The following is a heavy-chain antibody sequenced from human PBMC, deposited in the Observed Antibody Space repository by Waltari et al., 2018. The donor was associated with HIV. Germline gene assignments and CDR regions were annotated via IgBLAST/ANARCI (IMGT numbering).Heavy chain of an antibody. V-gene: IGHV1-2*02. CDR2: INSNSGGT. J-gene: IGHJ2*01. CDR3: ARGFSWLGELHLSDWYFDL. CDR1: GNTFTAYY. Sequence: QVQLVQSGAEVKKPGASVKVSCRASGNTFTAYYIHWVRQAPGQGLEWMGWINSNSGGTNSALKFQGRVTMTRDTSIRTAYMELTRLRSDDTAVYYCARGFSWLGELHLSDWYFDLWGRGTLVTVSS. D-gene: IGHD3-10*01.